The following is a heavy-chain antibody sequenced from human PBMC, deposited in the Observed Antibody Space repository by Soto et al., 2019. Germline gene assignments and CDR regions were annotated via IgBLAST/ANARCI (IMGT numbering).Heavy chain of an antibody. CDR3: ATDDDGIFPY. J-gene: IGHJ4*02. V-gene: IGHV1-2*02. Sequence: HVQLVQSGTEVKKPGASVRVSCMVSGYPFTTYYIHGVRQAPGQGLEWMGWIDPRSGGTVYEQKFQGRVTMTRDTSISTVYMDLSGLTSDDTALYYCATDDDGIFPYWGQGSLVTVSS. CDR2: IDPRSGGT. D-gene: IGHD1-26*01. CDR1: GYPFTTYY.